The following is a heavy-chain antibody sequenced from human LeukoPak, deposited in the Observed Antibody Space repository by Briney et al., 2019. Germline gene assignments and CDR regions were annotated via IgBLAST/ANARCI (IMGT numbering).Heavy chain of an antibody. CDR2: INPNSGGT. V-gene: IGHV1-2*06. Sequence: GASVKVSCKASGYTFTGYYMHWVRQAPGQGLEWMGRINPNSGGTNYAQKFQGRVTMTRDTSISTAYMELSRLRSDDTAVYYCARESNSNYLYFDYWGREPWSPSPQ. D-gene: IGHD4-11*01. J-gene: IGHJ4*02. CDR1: GYTFTGYY. CDR3: ARESNSNYLYFDY.